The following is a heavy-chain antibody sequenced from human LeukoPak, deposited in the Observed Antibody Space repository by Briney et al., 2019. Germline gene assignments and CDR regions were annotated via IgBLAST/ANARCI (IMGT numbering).Heavy chain of an antibody. CDR1: GFQFSGFD. D-gene: IGHD3-10*01. CDR3: ARAVYGSGSPRRGLDV. CDR2: STAGDT. Sequence: GGSLRLSCAASGFQFSGFDMHWIRQAIGKGLEWVAASTAGDTFYPDSVRGRFTISRENAKNTLYLQMNSLRAGDTAVYYCARAVYGSGSPRRGLDVWGRGTTVTVSS. J-gene: IGHJ6*02. V-gene: IGHV3-13*01.